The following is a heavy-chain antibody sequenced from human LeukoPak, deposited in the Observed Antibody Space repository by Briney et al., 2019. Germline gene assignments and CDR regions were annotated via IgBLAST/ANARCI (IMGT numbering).Heavy chain of an antibody. D-gene: IGHD6-13*01. J-gene: IGHJ4*02. V-gene: IGHV3-53*01. CDR2: IYSGGST. Sequence: GGSLRLSCAASGFTVSSNYMSWVRQAPGKWLEWVSVIYSGGSTYHADSVKGRFTISRDKSKNTLYLQMNSLRVEDTAVYYCARGGLIAEFDYWGQGTLVTVSS. CDR1: GFTVSSNY. CDR3: ARGGLIAEFDY.